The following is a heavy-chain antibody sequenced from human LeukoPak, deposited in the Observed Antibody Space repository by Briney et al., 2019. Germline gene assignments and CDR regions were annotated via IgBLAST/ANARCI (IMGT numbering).Heavy chain of an antibody. D-gene: IGHD5-12*01. J-gene: IGHJ5*02. CDR2: IYYSGST. Sequence: SETLSLTCTVSGGSISSYYWSWIRQPPGKGLEWIGYIYYSGSTNYNPSLTSRVTISVDTSKNQFSLKLSSVTAADTAVYYCARDLRYSGYNWFDPWGQGTLVTVSS. CDR1: GGSISSYY. V-gene: IGHV4-59*01. CDR3: ARDLRYSGYNWFDP.